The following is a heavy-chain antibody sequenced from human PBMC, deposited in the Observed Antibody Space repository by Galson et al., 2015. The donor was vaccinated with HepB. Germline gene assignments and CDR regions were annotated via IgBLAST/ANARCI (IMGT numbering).Heavy chain of an antibody. CDR1: GFTFSSFS. J-gene: IGHJ3*02. Sequence: SLRLSCAASGFTFSSFSMNWVRQAPGKGLEWVSSVSSSSTFIYYADSLKGRFTISRDNAKNSVYLQLNSLSADDTAPYYCTRDPTGGGFDIWGQGTMVTVSS. D-gene: IGHD1-14*01. V-gene: IGHV3-21*01. CDR3: TRDPTGGGFDI. CDR2: VSSSSTFI.